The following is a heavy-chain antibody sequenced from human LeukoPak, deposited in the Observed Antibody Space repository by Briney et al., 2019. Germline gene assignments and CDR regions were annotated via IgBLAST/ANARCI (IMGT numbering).Heavy chain of an antibody. CDR3: ARDFRPDLGVIDY. V-gene: IGHV1-18*01. J-gene: IGHJ4*02. CDR1: GYTFSGYG. Sequence: ASVKVSCKASGYTFSGYGIGWVRQAPGQGLEWMGWIRSYNGNTNYAQKLQGRVTMTTNTSTSTAYLELRSLRSDDTAVYYCARDFRPDLGVIDYWGQGTLVTVSS. CDR2: IRSYNGNT. D-gene: IGHD3-3*01.